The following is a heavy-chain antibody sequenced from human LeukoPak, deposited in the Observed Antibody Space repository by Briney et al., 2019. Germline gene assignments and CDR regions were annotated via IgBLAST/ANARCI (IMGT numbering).Heavy chain of an antibody. D-gene: IGHD3-10*01. CDR3: ATDNVRGERRLPCDY. V-gene: IGHV1-69*13. J-gene: IGHJ4*02. CDR2: IIPIFGTA. CDR1: GGTFSSYA. Sequence: GASVKVSCKASGGTFSSYAISWVRQAPGQGLEWMGGIIPIFGTANYAQKFQGRVTITADESTSTAYMELSSLRSEDTAVYYCATDNVRGERRLPCDYWGQGTLVTVSS.